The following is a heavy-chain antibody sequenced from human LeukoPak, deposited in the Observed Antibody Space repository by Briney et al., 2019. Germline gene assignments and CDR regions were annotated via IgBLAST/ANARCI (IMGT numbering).Heavy chain of an antibody. V-gene: IGHV1-3*01. Sequence: ASVTVSCKASVYTFTSYAMHWVRQAPGQRLEWMGWINAGNGNTKYSQKFQGRVTITRDTSASTAYMELSSLRSEDTAVYYCAGGYDMLTGYPAGYWGQGTLVTVSS. D-gene: IGHD3-9*01. CDR1: VYTFTSYA. CDR2: INAGNGNT. J-gene: IGHJ4*02. CDR3: AGGYDMLTGYPAGY.